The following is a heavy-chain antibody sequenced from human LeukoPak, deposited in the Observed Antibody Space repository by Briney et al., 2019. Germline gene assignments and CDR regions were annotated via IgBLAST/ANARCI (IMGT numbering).Heavy chain of an antibody. CDR1: GGSISSYY. Sequence: PSETLSLTCTVSGGSISSYYWSWIRQPPGKGLEWIGYIYYSGSTNYKPSLKSRVTISVETSKNQFSLKLRSVTAADTAVYYCARDGGYSYGLVFPTFDYWGQGTLVTVSS. V-gene: IGHV4-59*01. CDR3: ARDGGYSYGLVFPTFDY. D-gene: IGHD5-18*01. CDR2: IYYSGST. J-gene: IGHJ4*02.